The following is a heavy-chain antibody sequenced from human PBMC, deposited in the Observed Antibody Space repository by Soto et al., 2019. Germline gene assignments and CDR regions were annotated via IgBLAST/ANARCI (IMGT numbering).Heavy chain of an antibody. CDR1: GYSFTSYW. V-gene: IGHV5-10-1*01. CDR2: IDPSDSYT. Sequence: GESLKISCKGSGYSFTSYWISWVRQMPGKGLEWMGRIDPSDSYTNYSPSFQGHVTISADKSISTAYLQWSSLKASDTAMYYCASSYSSSSSGGYGMDVWGQGITVTVSS. CDR3: ASSYSSSSSGGYGMDV. D-gene: IGHD6-6*01. J-gene: IGHJ6*02.